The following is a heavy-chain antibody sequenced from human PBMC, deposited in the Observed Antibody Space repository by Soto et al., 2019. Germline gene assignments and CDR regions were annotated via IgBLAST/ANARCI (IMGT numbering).Heavy chain of an antibody. CDR1: DGSSSSLSGC. CDR2: IYYSGST. CDR3: ARDPLRGRDAFDI. V-gene: IGHV4-61*01. Sequence: RCTVADGSSSSLSGCRSMNRHPPGKGLEWIGYIYYSGSTNYNLSLKSRVTISVDTSKNQFSLKLSSVTAADTAVYSCARDPLRGRDAFDISGQGTMGSVSS. J-gene: IGHJ3*02.